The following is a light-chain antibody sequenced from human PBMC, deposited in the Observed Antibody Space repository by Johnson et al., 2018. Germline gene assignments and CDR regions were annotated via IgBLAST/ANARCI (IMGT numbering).Light chain of an antibody. V-gene: IGLV1-51*02. CDR1: SSNIGNNY. Sequence: QSVLTQPPSVSAAPGQKVTISCSGSSSNIGNNYVSWYQQLTGTAPKLLIYENNKRPSGIPDRFSGSKSGTSATLGITGLQTGDEADYYCGTWDSSLSAGNALGTGPKVTVL. J-gene: IGLJ1*01. CDR2: ENN. CDR3: GTWDSSLSAGNA.